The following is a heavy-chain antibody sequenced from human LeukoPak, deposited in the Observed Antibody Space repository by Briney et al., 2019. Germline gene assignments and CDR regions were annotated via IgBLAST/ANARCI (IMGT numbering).Heavy chain of an antibody. J-gene: IGHJ4*02. D-gene: IGHD2-15*01. CDR2: ISDGGGST. CDR1: GFTFSSYA. CDR3: ARGRGQVAQYLTRVYDY. Sequence: PGGSLRLSCAASGFTFSSYAMSWVRQAPGKGLEWVSIISDGGGSTYYAYSEKGRFTIFRATSNNISYLLMDSLRAEDTAVSYCARGRGQVAQYLTRVYDYWGQGTLVTVSS. V-gene: IGHV3-23*01.